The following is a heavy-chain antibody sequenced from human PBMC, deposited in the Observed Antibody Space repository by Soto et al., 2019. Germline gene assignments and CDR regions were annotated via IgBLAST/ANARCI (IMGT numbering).Heavy chain of an antibody. J-gene: IGHJ6*03. CDR1: GFTFSDYY. V-gene: IGHV3-11*01. D-gene: IGHD1-1*01. Sequence: GGSLRLSCAASGFTFSDYYMSWIRQAPGKGLEWVSYISSSGGTIYYADSVKGRITISRDNAKNSLYLQMSSLRAEDTAVYYCARTKVERQYNYYYYMDVWGKGTTVTVSS. CDR3: ARTKVERQYNYYYYMDV. CDR2: ISSSGGTI.